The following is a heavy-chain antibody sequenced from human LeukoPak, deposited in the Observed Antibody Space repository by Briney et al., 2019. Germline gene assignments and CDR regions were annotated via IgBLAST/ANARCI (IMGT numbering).Heavy chain of an antibody. D-gene: IGHD3-10*01. CDR2: ISANGQAT. CDR3: ARDPYNTILYRLAH. CDR1: GVSFCTYA. J-gene: IGHJ4*02. Sequence: AGGSLRLSCAVSGVSFCTYAMSWVRRAPGMGLEGVTSISANGQATYYADSVEGRFTISRDNSKSTLYLQLNSLRAEDTATYYCARDPYNTILYRLAHWGQGTLVTVSS. V-gene: IGHV3-23*01.